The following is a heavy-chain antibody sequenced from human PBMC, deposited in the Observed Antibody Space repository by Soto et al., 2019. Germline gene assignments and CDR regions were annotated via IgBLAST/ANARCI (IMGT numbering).Heavy chain of an antibody. Sequence: ASVKVSCKASGGTFSSYAISWVRQAPGQGLEWMGGIIPIFGTANYAQKFQGRVTITADESKNTVYLQMNSLRAEDTAVYYCAKSVGGWYYYYGMDVWGQGTTVTVSS. CDR2: IIPIFGTA. CDR1: GGTFSSYA. V-gene: IGHV1-69*13. D-gene: IGHD6-19*01. J-gene: IGHJ6*02. CDR3: AKSVGGWYYYYGMDV.